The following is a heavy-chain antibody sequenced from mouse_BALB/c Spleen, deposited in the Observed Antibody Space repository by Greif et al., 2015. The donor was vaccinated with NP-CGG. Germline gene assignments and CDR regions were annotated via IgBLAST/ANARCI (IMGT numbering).Heavy chain of an antibody. J-gene: IGHJ4*01. V-gene: IGHV14-4*02. D-gene: IGHD2-14*01. CDR2: IDPENGDT. CDR3: NAWRNRYDALWAMDY. CDR1: GFNIKDYY. Sequence: VQLQQSGAELVRSGASVKLSCTASGFNIKDYYMHWVKQRPEQGLEWIGWIDPENGDTEYAPKFQGKATMTADTSSNTAYLQLSSLTSEDTAVYYCNAWRNRYDALWAMDYWGQGTSVTVSS.